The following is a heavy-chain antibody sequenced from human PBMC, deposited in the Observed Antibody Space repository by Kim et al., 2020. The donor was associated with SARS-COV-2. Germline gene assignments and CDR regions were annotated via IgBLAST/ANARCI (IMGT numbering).Heavy chain of an antibody. CDR3: AREITMVRGAPGY. V-gene: IGHV1-3*01. CDR1: GYTFTSYA. Sequence: ASVKVSCKASGYTFTSYAMHWVRQAPGQRLEWMGWINAGNGNTKYSQKFQGRVTITRDTSASTAYMELSSLRSEDTAVYYCAREITMVRGAPGYWGQGTLVTVSS. CDR2: INAGNGNT. J-gene: IGHJ4*02. D-gene: IGHD3-10*01.